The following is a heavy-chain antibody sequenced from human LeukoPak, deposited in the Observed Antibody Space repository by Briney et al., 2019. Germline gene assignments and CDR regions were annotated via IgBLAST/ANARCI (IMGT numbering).Heavy chain of an antibody. D-gene: IGHD4-23*01. CDR3: ATQGAWANSVDF. CDR2: VNHIGST. CDR1: GGSFSGYY. Sequence: SETLSLACTVYGGSFSGYYWTWIRQPPGKGLEWIGDVNHIGSTNYNPSLKSRVSISVDTSKNQFSLRLSSVTAADTAVYYCATQGAWANSVDFWGQGTLVTVSS. J-gene: IGHJ4*02. V-gene: IGHV4-34*01.